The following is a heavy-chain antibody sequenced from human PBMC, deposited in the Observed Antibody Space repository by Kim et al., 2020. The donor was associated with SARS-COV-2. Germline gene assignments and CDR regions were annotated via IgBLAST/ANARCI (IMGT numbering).Heavy chain of an antibody. CDR2: INGGGGAI. Sequence: GGSLRLSCVASGLSFSDYYMSWIRQAPGKGLEWVSHINGGGGAIKYGDSVNGRFTISRDNAKNSVYLQMSGLRAEDTAVYYCASHRVGSSYEYWGYGTLV. CDR1: GLSFSDYY. J-gene: IGHJ4*01. V-gene: IGHV3-11*01. CDR3: ASHRVGSSYEY. D-gene: IGHD1-1*01.